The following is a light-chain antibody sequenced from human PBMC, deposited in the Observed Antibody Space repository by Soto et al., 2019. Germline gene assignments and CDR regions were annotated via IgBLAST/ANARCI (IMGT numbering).Light chain of an antibody. CDR1: QSVSSN. Sequence: EIVMTQSPATLSVSPGDRATLSCRASQSVSSNSAWYQQKPGQAPRLLIYGASSRATGIPDRFSGSGSGTEFTLTITSLQSEDLAIYYCQQYYNWRTFGQGTKVDI. CDR2: GAS. V-gene: IGKV3D-15*01. CDR3: QQYYNWRT. J-gene: IGKJ1*01.